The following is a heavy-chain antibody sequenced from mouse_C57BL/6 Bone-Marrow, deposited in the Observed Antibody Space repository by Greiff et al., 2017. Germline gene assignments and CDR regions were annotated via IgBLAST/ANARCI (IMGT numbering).Heavy chain of an antibody. CDR2: INPSNGGT. CDR1: GYTFTSYW. Sequence: QVQLQQPGTELVKPGASVKLSCKASGYTFTSYWMHWVKQRPGQGLEWIGNINPSNGGTNYNEKFKSKATLTVDKSSSTAYMQRSSLTSEDSAVYYCANFKITTVVATDYWGQGTTLTVSS. D-gene: IGHD1-1*01. J-gene: IGHJ2*01. CDR3: ANFKITTVVATDY. V-gene: IGHV1-53*01.